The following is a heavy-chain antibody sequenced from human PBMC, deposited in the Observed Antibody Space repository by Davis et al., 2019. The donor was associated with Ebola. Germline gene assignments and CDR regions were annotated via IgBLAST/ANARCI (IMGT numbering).Heavy chain of an antibody. CDR2: ISWNSCSI. J-gene: IGHJ5*02. CDR1: GFTFDDYA. V-gene: IGHV3-9*01. D-gene: IGHD6-6*01. Sequence: GGPLRPPCPAPGFTFDDYAMHWVRQAPGKGLEWVPGISWNSCSIGYADSVKGRFTISRDNAKNSLYLQMNSLRAEDTALYYRAKDIRMYSSSSPWFDPWGQGTLVTVSS. CDR3: AKDIRMYSSSSPWFDP.